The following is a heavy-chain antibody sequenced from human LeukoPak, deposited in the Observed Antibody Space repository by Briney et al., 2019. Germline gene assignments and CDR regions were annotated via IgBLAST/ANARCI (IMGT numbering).Heavy chain of an antibody. J-gene: IGHJ4*02. D-gene: IGHD6-13*01. Sequence: PSETLSLTCTVSGGSISSYYWSWIRQPPGKGLEWIGYIYYSGSTNYNPSLKSRVTISVDTSKNQFSLKLSSVTAADTAVYYCARVDSSIWYPGGYFDYWGQGTLVTVSS. CDR2: IYYSGST. CDR3: ARVDSSIWYPGGYFDY. V-gene: IGHV4-59*01. CDR1: GGSISSYY.